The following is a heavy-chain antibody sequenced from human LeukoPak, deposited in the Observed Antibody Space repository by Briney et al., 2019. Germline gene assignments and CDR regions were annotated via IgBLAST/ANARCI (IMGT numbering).Heavy chain of an antibody. V-gene: IGHV3-21*01. CDR3: ARGKRGYSYASDAFDI. J-gene: IGHJ3*02. CDR1: GFTFSSYS. D-gene: IGHD5-18*01. Sequence: GGSLRLSCAASGFTFSSYSMNWVRQAPGKGLEWVSSISSSSSYIYYADSVKGRFTISRDNAKNSLYLQMNSLRAEDTAVYYCARGKRGYSYASDAFDIWGQGTMVTVSS. CDR2: ISSSSSYI.